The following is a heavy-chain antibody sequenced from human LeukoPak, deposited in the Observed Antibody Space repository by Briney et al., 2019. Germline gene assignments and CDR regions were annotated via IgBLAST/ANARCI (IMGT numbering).Heavy chain of an antibody. CDR1: GFTFSSYS. CDR3: ARGRGIGYYYMDV. D-gene: IGHD3-10*01. CDR2: ISGSGGSI. Sequence: GGSLRLSCAASGFTFSSYSMNWVRLAPGMGLEWVSSISGSGGSIYYADSVKGRFTISRDNSQNTLYLQMNSLRAEDTAVYYCARGRGIGYYYMDVWGKGTTVTVSS. J-gene: IGHJ6*03. V-gene: IGHV3-23*01.